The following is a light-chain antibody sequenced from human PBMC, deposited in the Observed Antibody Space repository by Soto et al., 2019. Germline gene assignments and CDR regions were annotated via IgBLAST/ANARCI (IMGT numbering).Light chain of an antibody. CDR2: AVS. CDR1: QIGSPSY. V-gene: IGKV3-20*01. CDR3: QHFSYQQWT. Sequence: DMVLTQSPGTLSMSPGERVTISCRASQIGSPSYLAWYQQSPGQPPKLLIYAVSTRDNGVPDRFSGSGSGTDFTLAISRLEPEDFAVYYCQHFSYQQWTFGQGTKVEIK. J-gene: IGKJ1*01.